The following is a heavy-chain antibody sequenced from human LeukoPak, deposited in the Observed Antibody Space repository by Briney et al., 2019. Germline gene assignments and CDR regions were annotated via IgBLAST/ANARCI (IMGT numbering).Heavy chain of an antibody. J-gene: IGHJ6*03. Sequence: GASVKVSCKASGGTFSSYAISWVRQAPGQGLEWMGWINPNSGGTNYAQKFQGRVTMTRDTSISTAYMELSRLRSDDTAVYYCARGPRLYYYYMDVWGKGTTVTVSS. CDR2: INPNSGGT. CDR3: ARGPRLYYYYMDV. CDR1: GGTFSSYA. V-gene: IGHV1-2*02.